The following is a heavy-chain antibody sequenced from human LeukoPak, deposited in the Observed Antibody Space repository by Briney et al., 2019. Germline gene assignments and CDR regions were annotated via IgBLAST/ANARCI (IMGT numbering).Heavy chain of an antibody. CDR2: ISSSGSTI. J-gene: IGHJ4*02. CDR3: ARLGSSWALDY. D-gene: IGHD6-13*01. Sequence: GGSLRLSCAASGFTFSSYEMNWVRQAPGKGLEWVSYISSSGSTIYYADSVKGRFTISRDNAKNSLYLQMNSLRAEDTAVYYCARLGSSWALDYWGQGTLVTVSS. V-gene: IGHV3-48*03. CDR1: GFTFSSYE.